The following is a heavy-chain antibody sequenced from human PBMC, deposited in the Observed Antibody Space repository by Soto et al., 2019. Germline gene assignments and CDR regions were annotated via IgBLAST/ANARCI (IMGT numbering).Heavy chain of an antibody. CDR1: GFTFDDYA. J-gene: IGHJ4*02. D-gene: IGHD5-12*01. CDR3: AKDMGYDLSPLGYFDY. Sequence: QPGGSLRLSCAASGFTFDDYAMHWVRLAPGKGLEWVSGISWNSGSIGYADSVKGRFTISRDNAKNSLYLQMNSLRSEDTALYYCAKDMGYDLSPLGYFDYWGQGTLVTVSS. V-gene: IGHV3-9*01. CDR2: ISWNSGSI.